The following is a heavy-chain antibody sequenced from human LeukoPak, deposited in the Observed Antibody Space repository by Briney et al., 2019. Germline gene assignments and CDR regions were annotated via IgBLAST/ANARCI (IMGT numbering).Heavy chain of an antibody. Sequence: PSETLSLTCTVSGGSISSYYWNWIRQPPGKGLEWIGYIYYSGSTNYNPSLKSRVTISVDTSKNQFSLKLSSVTAADTAVYYCARGSIYYGSGSYQAHFDYWGQGTLVTVSS. J-gene: IGHJ4*02. CDR2: IYYSGST. CDR3: ARGSIYYGSGSYQAHFDY. D-gene: IGHD3-10*01. CDR1: GGSISSYY. V-gene: IGHV4-59*01.